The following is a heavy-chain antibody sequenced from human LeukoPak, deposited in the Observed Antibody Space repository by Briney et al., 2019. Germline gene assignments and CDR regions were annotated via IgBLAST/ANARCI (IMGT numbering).Heavy chain of an antibody. J-gene: IGHJ1*01. CDR1: GFTFSSYS. Sequence: GGSLRLSCAVSGFTFSSYSMNWVRQAPGKGLEWVSSISSSSSYIYYADSVKGRFTISRDNAKNSLYLQMNSLRAEDTAVYYRASGVSWQWLVWWGQGTLVTVS. CDR2: ISSSSSYI. CDR3: ASGVSWQWLVW. D-gene: IGHD6-19*01. V-gene: IGHV3-21*01.